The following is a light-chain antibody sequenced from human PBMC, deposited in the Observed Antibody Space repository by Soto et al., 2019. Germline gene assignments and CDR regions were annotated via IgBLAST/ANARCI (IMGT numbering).Light chain of an antibody. J-gene: IGLJ2*01. CDR2: DVT. Sequence: QSALAQPRSVSGSPGQSVTISCSGTSSDVGGYHSVSWYQQFPGKAPKLMIYDVTKRPSGVPDRFSGSKSGNTASLTISGLQAEDEADYYCCSYAASYTLVFGGGTKLTVL. V-gene: IGLV2-11*01. CDR3: CSYAASYTLV. CDR1: SSDVGGYHS.